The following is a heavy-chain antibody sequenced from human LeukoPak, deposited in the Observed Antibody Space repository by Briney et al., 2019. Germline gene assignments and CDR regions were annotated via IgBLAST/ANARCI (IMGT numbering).Heavy chain of an antibody. V-gene: IGHV4-59*01. Sequence: SETLPLTCTVSGGSISSYYWSWIRQPPGKGLEWIGYIYYSGSTNYNPSLKSRVTISVDTSKNQFSLKLSSVTAADTAVYYCARVMPYYDSSGYPFDYWGQGTLVTVSS. D-gene: IGHD3-22*01. CDR1: GGSISSYY. J-gene: IGHJ4*02. CDR3: ARVMPYYDSSGYPFDY. CDR2: IYYSGST.